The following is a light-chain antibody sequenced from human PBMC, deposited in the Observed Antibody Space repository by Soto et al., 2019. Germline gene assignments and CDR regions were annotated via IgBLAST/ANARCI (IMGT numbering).Light chain of an antibody. V-gene: IGKV1-39*01. Sequence: DIQMTQSPSSLSASVGERVTITCRASQSISSYLHWYQQKPGKAPKLLIYAASSLQSGVPSRISGSGSGTDFTLILSSLQPEDSATYYCQQSYSSPLTFGGGTKVEIK. CDR3: QQSYSSPLT. CDR1: QSISSY. CDR2: AAS. J-gene: IGKJ4*01.